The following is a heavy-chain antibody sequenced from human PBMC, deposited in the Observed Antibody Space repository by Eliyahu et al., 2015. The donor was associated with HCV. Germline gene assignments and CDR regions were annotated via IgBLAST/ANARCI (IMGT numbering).Heavy chain of an antibody. CDR1: XXSISRGGYY. V-gene: IGHV4-31*03. CDR2: IXYSGST. Sequence: QVQLQESGPGLVKPSQTLSLXCPXXXXSISRGGYYWXWXRQHPGKGLEWIGYIXYSGSTYYNPSLKSRVTISVDTSKNQFSLKLSSVTAADTAVYYCARVASHYYYYGMDVWGQGTTVTVSS. CDR3: ARVASHYYYYGMDV. J-gene: IGHJ6*02. D-gene: IGHD2-2*01.